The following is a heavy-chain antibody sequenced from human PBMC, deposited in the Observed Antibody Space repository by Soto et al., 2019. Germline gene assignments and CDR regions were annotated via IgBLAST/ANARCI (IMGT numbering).Heavy chain of an antibody. V-gene: IGHV1-2*02. CDR1: GYTFTAYY. CDR3: ARALHTMLQGVRFRVDQ. J-gene: IGHJ4*02. CDR2: INPNGGGT. Sequence: QVQLVQSGAEMKKPGASVKVSCEASGYTFTAYYIHWVRQAPGQGLEWMGWINPNGGGTKYAQKFQGRVTMTRDTSINTAYMELTRLTSDDTAVYYCARALHTMLQGVRFRVDQWGQGTLVTVSS. D-gene: IGHD3-10*01.